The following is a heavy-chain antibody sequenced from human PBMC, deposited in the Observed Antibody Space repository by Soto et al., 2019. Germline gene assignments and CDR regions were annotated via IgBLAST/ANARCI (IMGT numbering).Heavy chain of an antibody. CDR1: GYTFTSYY. CDR2: INPSGGST. CDR3: SREDAVCDYYNYCMDV. J-gene: IGHJ6*02. D-gene: IGHD2-21*01. V-gene: IGHV1-46*01. Sequence: QVQLVQSGAEVKKSGASVKVSCKASGYTFTSYYMHLERQAPGQGLEWKGIINPSGGSTSYAQKFQRRVTMTRDTSTSTVYMELSRLRCEDTAVDYCSREDAVCDYYNYCMDVWGQGTTVTVSS.